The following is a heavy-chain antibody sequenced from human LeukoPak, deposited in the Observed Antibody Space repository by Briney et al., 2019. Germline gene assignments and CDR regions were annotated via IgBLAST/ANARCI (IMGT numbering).Heavy chain of an antibody. CDR2: IKQDGSDK. Sequence: GGSLRLSCEAPGFTFTTYWMTWIRQALGKGLEWVANIKQDGSDKYYMDSVKGRFAISRDNAKNSVSLQMNSLRAEDTAVYYCARVAAAVPDQWGQGTLVTVSS. J-gene: IGHJ5*02. CDR3: ARVAAAVPDQ. D-gene: IGHD6-13*01. V-gene: IGHV3-7*04. CDR1: GFTFTTYW.